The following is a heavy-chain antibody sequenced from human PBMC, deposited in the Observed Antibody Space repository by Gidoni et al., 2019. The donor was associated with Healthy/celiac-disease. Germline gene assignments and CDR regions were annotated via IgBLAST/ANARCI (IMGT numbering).Heavy chain of an antibody. CDR3: ARAPYSKAGRGYYFDY. V-gene: IGHV1-69*06. CDR2: IIPIFGTA. J-gene: IGHJ4*02. Sequence: QVQLVQSGAEVKKPGSSVKVSCKASEGTFSIYAISWVRQAPGQGLEWMGGIIPIFGTANYAQKFQGRVTITADKSTSTAYMELSSLRSEDTAVYYCARAPYSKAGRGYYFDYWGQGTLVTVSS. CDR1: EGTFSIYA. D-gene: IGHD4-4*01.